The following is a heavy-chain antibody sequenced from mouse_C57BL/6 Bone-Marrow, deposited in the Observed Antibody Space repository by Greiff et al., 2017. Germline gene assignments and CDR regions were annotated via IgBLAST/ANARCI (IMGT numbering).Heavy chain of an antibody. V-gene: IGHV1-64*01. Sequence: QVQLQQPGAELVKPGASVTLSCKASGYTFTSYWMHWVKQRPGQGLEWIGMFHPNSGSTNYNEKFKSKATLTVVKSSSTAYMQLISLTSEDSAVYYCAGWLLRGFAYWGQGTLVTVSA. CDR1: GYTFTSYW. J-gene: IGHJ3*01. CDR3: AGWLLRGFAY. CDR2: FHPNSGST. D-gene: IGHD2-3*01.